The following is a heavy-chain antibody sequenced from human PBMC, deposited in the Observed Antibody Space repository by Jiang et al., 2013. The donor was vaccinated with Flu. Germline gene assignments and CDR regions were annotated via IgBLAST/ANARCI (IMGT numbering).Heavy chain of an antibody. Sequence: QLVESGAEVKEPGESLKISCKGSGYIFANYWIGWVRQMPGKGLEWMGIIYPLDSDNTYSPSFQGQVTISADKSISTAYLEWSSLKAADTAMYYCARGSGSPPNYYYYYGMDVWGQGTTVTVSS. D-gene: IGHD3-10*01. CDR1: GYIFANYW. V-gene: IGHV5-51*01. CDR2: IYPLDSDN. J-gene: IGHJ6*02. CDR3: ARGSGSPPNYYYYYGMDV.